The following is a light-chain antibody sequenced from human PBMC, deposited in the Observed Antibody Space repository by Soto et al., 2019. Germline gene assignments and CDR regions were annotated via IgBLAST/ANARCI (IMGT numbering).Light chain of an antibody. CDR2: AAS. CDR3: QQYNNRPPWT. Sequence: EIVLTQSPATLSLSQVERATLSCRASQSVGKSLAWYQQKPGQAPRLLIFAASTRATGIPARFSGSGSGTEFSLTITSLQSEDFALYYCQQYNNRPPWTFGQGTKVDI. CDR1: QSVGKS. J-gene: IGKJ1*01. V-gene: IGKV3-15*01.